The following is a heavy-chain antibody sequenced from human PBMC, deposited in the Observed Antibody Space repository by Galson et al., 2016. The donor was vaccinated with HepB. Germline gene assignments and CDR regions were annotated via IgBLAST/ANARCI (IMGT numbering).Heavy chain of an antibody. Sequence: SETLSLTCAVSGGSISTSNFYWGWIRQPPGKGLEWIGSFYYTMSPYYNPSLKSRVTISVDTPKNQFSLRLSAVTAADTAVYYCATFSMGRQDYDYWGQGTLVTVSS. CDR1: GGSISTSNFY. V-gene: IGHV4-39*01. J-gene: IGHJ4*02. CDR3: ATFSMGRQDYDY. CDR2: FYYTMSP. D-gene: IGHD3-10*01.